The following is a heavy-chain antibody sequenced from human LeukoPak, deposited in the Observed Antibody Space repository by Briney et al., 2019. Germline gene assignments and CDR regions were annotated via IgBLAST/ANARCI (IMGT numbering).Heavy chain of an antibody. J-gene: IGHJ6*03. CDR2: IYTSGST. Sequence: SETLSLTCTVSGGSISSGSYYWSWIRQPAGKGLEWIGRIYTSGSTNYNPSLKSRVTISVDTSKNQFSLKLSSVTAADTAVYYCARGAIVVVPAAMRLDYYYYYMDVWGKGTTVTISS. V-gene: IGHV4-61*02. CDR1: GGSISSGSYY. CDR3: ARGAIVVVPAAMRLDYYYYYMDV. D-gene: IGHD2-2*01.